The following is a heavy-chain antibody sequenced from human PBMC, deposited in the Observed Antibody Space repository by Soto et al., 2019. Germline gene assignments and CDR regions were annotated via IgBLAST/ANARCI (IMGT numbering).Heavy chain of an antibody. CDR1: GFTFSSYA. CDR3: AKVPYYDYVWGSYRSPYFDY. Sequence: EVQLLESGGGLVQPGGSLRLSCAASGFTFSSYAMSWVRQAPGKGLEWVSAISGSGGSTYYADSVKGRFTISRDNSKNTLYVQMNSLRAEDTAVYYCAKVPYYDYVWGSYRSPYFDYWGQGTLVTVSS. J-gene: IGHJ4*02. V-gene: IGHV3-23*01. CDR2: ISGSGGST. D-gene: IGHD3-16*02.